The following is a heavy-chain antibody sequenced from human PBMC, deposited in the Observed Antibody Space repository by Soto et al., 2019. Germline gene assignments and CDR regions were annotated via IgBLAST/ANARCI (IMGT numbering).Heavy chain of an antibody. V-gene: IGHV4-31*03. D-gene: IGHD4-4*01. CDR1: GGSISSGGYY. J-gene: IGHJ6*02. Sequence: SETLSLTCTVSGGSISSGGYYWSWIRQHPGKGLEWIGYIYYSGSTYYNPSLKSRVTISVDTSKNQFSLKLSSVTAADTAVYYCARVTTVYYYHYYGMDVWGQGTTVTVSS. CDR2: IYYSGST. CDR3: ARVTTVYYYHYYGMDV.